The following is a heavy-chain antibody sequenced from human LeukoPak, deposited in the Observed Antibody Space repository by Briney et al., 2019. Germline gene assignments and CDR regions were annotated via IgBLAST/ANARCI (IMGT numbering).Heavy chain of an antibody. CDR3: ARTVAAAGTTRDAFDV. J-gene: IGHJ3*01. D-gene: IGHD6-13*01. Sequence: SETLSLTCTVSGGSISSYYWSWIRQPPGKGLEWIGYIYYSGSTNYNPSLKSRVTISVDTSKNQFSLKLSSVTAADTAVYYCARTVAAAGTTRDAFDVWGQGTMVTVSS. CDR2: IYYSGST. V-gene: IGHV4-59*08. CDR1: GGSISSYY.